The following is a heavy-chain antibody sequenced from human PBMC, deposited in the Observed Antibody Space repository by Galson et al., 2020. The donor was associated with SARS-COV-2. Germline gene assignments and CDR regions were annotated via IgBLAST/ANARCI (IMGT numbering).Heavy chain of an antibody. J-gene: IGHJ5*02. Sequence: SVKVSCQASGYTFHSYCFSWVRPAAGQGLEWVGWISAYNGNTNYAQKLQDRLTKTTDTSTSTAYMELRSLRSDDTAVYYGAGVRLGFLEWLPEMINSFDPWGQGTLVTVSS. D-gene: IGHD3-3*01. CDR2: ISAYNGNT. CDR3: AGVRLGFLEWLPEMINSFDP. CDR1: GYTFHSYC. V-gene: IGHV1-18*01.